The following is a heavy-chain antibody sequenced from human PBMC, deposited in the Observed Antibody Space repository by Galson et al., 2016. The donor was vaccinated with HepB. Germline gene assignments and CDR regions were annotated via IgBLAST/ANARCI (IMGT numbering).Heavy chain of an antibody. CDR2: IERVGSQ. CDR3: ARGPIYSNADFDY. V-gene: IGHV3-7*01. J-gene: IGHJ4*02. Sequence: SLRLSCAASGFPFSFYSMAWVRQAPGKGLEWVASIERVGSQYVDSVTGRFTISRDNAKNTLYLQMNSLRAEDTAVYYCARGPIYSNADFDYWGQGTLVTVSS. CDR1: GFPFSFYS. D-gene: IGHD4-11*01.